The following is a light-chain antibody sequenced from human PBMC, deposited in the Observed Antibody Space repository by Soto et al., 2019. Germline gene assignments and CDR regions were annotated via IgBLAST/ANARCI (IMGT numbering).Light chain of an antibody. V-gene: IGLV2-14*01. Sequence: QSALTQPASVSGSPGQSITISCTGTNSDIGYYNYVSWYQQHPGKAPKLMIYEVSNRPSGISERFSGSKFGNTASLTISGLQAEDEADYFCSSYTRSDTFPYVFGPGTKVTVL. CDR1: NSDIGYYNY. CDR3: SSYTRSDTFPYV. CDR2: EVS. J-gene: IGLJ1*01.